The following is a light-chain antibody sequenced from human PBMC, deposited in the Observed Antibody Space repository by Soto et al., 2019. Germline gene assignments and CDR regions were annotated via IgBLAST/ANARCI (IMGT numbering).Light chain of an antibody. J-gene: IGKJ1*01. Sequence: AVQMTQSPSSLSASVGDRVTITCRASQAIRSDLCWYQMKPGKVPKLLISAASNLQSGVPSRFIGRGYGTDFTLTISSLQPEDFATYYCLQDYNYPRTFGQGTKVEI. CDR2: AAS. V-gene: IGKV1-6*01. CDR3: LQDYNYPRT. CDR1: QAIRSD.